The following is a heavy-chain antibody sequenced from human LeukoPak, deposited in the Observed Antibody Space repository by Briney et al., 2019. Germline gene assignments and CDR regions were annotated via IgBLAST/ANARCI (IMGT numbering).Heavy chain of an antibody. V-gene: IGHV3-30-3*01. CDR3: ASLDTATGTARDAFDI. D-gene: IGHD5-18*01. J-gene: IGHJ3*02. CDR1: GFTFSSYA. CDR2: ISYDGSNK. Sequence: GGSLRLSCAASGFTFSSYAMHWVRQAPGKGLEWVAVISYDGSNKYYADSVKGRFTISRDNSKNTLYLQMNSLRAEDTAVYYCASLDTATGTARDAFDIWGQGTMVTVSS.